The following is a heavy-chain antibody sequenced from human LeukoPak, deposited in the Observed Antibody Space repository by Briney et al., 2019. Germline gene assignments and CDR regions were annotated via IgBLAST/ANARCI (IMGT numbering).Heavy chain of an antibody. J-gene: IGHJ4*02. V-gene: IGHV4-34*01. CDR3: ARDKLEIPLDY. Sequence: PSETLSLTCAVYGVSFSGYYWNWIRQPPGKGLEWIGEINHSGSTNYNPSLKSRVTISQDTSKKQFSLKLNSVTAADTAVYYCARDKLEIPLDYWGQGTLVTISS. CDR1: GVSFSGYY. D-gene: IGHD3-3*01. CDR2: INHSGST.